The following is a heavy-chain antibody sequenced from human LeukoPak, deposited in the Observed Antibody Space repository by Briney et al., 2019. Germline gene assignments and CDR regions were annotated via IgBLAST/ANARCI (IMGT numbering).Heavy chain of an antibody. CDR3: AGQDIVVVATATRAFDI. CDR1: GFSFTNYW. CDR2: IYPGDSDT. J-gene: IGHJ3*02. Sequence: GESLKISCKASGFSFTNYWVGWVRQMPGKGLEWMGIIYPGDSDTRYSPSFQGQVTISADKSISTAYLQWNNLKASDTAMYYCAGQDIVVVATATRAFDIWGQGTMVTVSS. V-gene: IGHV5-51*01. D-gene: IGHD2-15*01.